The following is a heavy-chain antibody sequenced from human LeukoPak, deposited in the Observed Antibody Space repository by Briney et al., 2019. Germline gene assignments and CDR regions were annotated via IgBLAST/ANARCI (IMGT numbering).Heavy chain of an antibody. D-gene: IGHD3-3*01. CDR1: GYTFTGYY. CDR2: INPNSGGT. Sequence: GASVKVSCKASGYTFTGYYMHWVRQAPGQGLEWMGWINPNSGGTNYAQKFQGRVTMTRDTSISAAYMELSRLRSDDTAVYYCASVDFWSGRYEMGFDYWGQGTLVTVSS. J-gene: IGHJ4*02. V-gene: IGHV1-2*02. CDR3: ASVDFWSGRYEMGFDY.